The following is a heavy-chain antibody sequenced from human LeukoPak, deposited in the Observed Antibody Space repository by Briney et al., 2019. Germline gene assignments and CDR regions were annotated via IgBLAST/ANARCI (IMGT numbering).Heavy chain of an antibody. CDR3: ARARIAAAGNDAFDI. CDR2: INHSGST. V-gene: IGHV4-34*01. J-gene: IGHJ3*02. Sequence: SETLSLTCAVYGGSFSGYYWSWIRQPPGKGLEWIGEINHSGSTNYNPSLKSRVTISVGTSKNQFSLKLSSVTAADTAVYYCARARIAAAGNDAFDIWGQGTMVTVSS. CDR1: GGSFSGYY. D-gene: IGHD6-13*01.